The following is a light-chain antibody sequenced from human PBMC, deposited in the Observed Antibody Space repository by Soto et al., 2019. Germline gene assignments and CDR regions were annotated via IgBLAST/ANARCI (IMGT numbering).Light chain of an antibody. CDR2: AAS. CDR1: QSVHSN. CDR3: QHYDDWPFT. V-gene: IGKV3-15*01. Sequence: EIVMTQSPATLSVSPGERATLSCRASQSVHSNLAWYQQKPGQAPRLLIYAASARATTVPPRFSGSGSVTEFTLTISSLQSEDFAVYYCQHYDDWPFTFGPGTKVDIK. J-gene: IGKJ3*01.